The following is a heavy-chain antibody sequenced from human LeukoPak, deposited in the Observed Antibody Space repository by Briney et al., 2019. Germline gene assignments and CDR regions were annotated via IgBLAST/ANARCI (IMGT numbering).Heavy chain of an antibody. CDR3: AKDPSYCSGGRCFGHAPGY. CDR1: GFTFSSYG. D-gene: IGHD2-15*01. CDR2: ISYGGINE. Sequence: PGGSLRLSCAASGFTFSSYGMHWVRQAPGKGLEWVAVISYGGINENYADSVKGRFTISRDNSKNTLYLEMNSLRAEDTAVYYCAKDPSYCSGGRCFGHAPGYWGQGTLVTVSS. V-gene: IGHV3-30*18. J-gene: IGHJ4*02.